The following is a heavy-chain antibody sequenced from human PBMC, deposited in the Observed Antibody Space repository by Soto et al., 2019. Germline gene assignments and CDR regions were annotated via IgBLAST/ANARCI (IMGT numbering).Heavy chain of an antibody. V-gene: IGHV5-51*01. CDR2: IYPGDSDT. CDR3: ARHGGDPAMLIPHYGMDV. CDR1: GYSFTSYW. Sequence: GESLKISCKGSGYSFTSYWIGWVRQMPGKGLEWMGIIYPGDSDTRYSPSFQGQVTISADKSISTAYLQWSSLKASDTAMYYCARHGGDPAMLIPHYGMDVWGQGTTVTVSS. J-gene: IGHJ6*02. D-gene: IGHD5-18*01.